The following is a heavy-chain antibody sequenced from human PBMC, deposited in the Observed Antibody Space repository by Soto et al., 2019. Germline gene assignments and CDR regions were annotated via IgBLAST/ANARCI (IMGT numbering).Heavy chain of an antibody. V-gene: IGHV3-48*02. CDR2: ISSSSSSI. J-gene: IGHJ4*02. D-gene: IGHD3-3*01. CDR3: ARDGFSTSSYYDFWSGYSPNDY. CDR1: GFTFSSYS. Sequence: GGSLRLSCAASGFTFSSYSMNWVRQAPGKGLEWVSYISSSSSSIYYGDSVKGRFNISRENAKNSLYLQMNSLRDEDTAVYYCARDGFSTSSYYDFWSGYSPNDYWGQGTLVTVSS.